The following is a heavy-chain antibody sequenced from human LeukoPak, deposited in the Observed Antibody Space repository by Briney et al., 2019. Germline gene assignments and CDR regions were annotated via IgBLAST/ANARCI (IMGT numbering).Heavy chain of an antibody. CDR1: GFTFSSYS. D-gene: IGHD6-19*01. CDR3: AKSYSSGFPGGFDY. V-gene: IGHV3-21*01. Sequence: GGSLRLSCAASGFTFSSYSMNWVRQAPGKGLEWVSSISSSSSYIYYADSVKGRFTISRDNAKNSLYLQMNSLRAEDTAVYYCAKSYSSGFPGGFDYWGQGTLVTVSS. CDR2: ISSSSSYI. J-gene: IGHJ4*02.